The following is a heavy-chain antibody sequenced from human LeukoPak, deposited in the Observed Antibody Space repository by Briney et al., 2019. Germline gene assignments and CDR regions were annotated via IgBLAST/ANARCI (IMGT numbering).Heavy chain of an antibody. CDR3: ARDLAGTGWFDP. Sequence: GASVKVSCKASGYTFTGYYMHWVRQAPGQGLEWMGWINPNSGNTNYAQKLQGRVTMTTDTSTSTAYMELRSLRSDDTAVYYCARDLAGTGWFDPWGQGTLVTVSS. V-gene: IGHV1-18*04. D-gene: IGHD6-19*01. CDR2: INPNSGNT. CDR1: GYTFTGYY. J-gene: IGHJ5*02.